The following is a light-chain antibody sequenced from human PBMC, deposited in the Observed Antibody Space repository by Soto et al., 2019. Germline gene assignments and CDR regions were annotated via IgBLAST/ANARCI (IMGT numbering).Light chain of an antibody. CDR2: GAS. Sequence: EIVLTQSPGTLSLSPGERATLPCRASQSVSSSYLAWYQQKPGQAPRLLIYGASSRATGIPDRFSGSGSGTDFTLTISRLEPEDFAVYYCQQCGSSPLTFGQGTRVEIK. V-gene: IGKV3-20*01. CDR3: QQCGSSPLT. J-gene: IGKJ1*01. CDR1: QSVSSSY.